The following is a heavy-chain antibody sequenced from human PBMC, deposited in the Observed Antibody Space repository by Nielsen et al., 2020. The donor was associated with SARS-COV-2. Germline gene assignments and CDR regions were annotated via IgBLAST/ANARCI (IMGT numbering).Heavy chain of an antibody. V-gene: IGHV3-30*04. CDR3: TKGAQLGDY. D-gene: IGHD6-13*01. J-gene: IGHJ4*02. Sequence: SCKASGYTFTSYYMHWVRQAPGKGLEWVTFISYDGSVKYYADSVKGRFTISTDLSNNTLYLQMNSLRVEDTAIYYCTKGAQLGDYWGQGTLVTVSS. CDR2: ISYDGSVK. CDR1: GYTFTSYY.